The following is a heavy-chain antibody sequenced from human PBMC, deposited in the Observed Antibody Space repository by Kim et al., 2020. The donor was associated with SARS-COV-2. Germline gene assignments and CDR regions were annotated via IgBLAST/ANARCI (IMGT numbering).Heavy chain of an antibody. V-gene: IGHV4-61*02. CDR3: ARDSAPRILTGYHYFDY. Sequence: SETLSLTCTVSGGSISSGSYYWSWIRQPAGKGLEWIGRIYTSGSTNYNPSLKSRVTISVDTSKNQFSLKLSSVTAADTAVYYCARDSAPRILTGYHYFDYWGQGTLLTVSS. D-gene: IGHD3-9*01. CDR2: IYTSGST. CDR1: GGSISSGSYY. J-gene: IGHJ4*02.